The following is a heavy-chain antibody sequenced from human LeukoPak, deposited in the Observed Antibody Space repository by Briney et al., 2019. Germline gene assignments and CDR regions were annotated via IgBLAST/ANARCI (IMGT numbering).Heavy chain of an antibody. Sequence: GGSLRLSCEASGFVFSMYGMHWVRQAPGKGLEWAAVISDDGSRSYFANSVKGRFTMSKDNSKNTVYLQMNSLRPDDTAVYFCAKDRAGAADYWGQGTRVIVSS. J-gene: IGHJ4*02. V-gene: IGHV3-30*18. CDR2: ISDDGSRS. CDR1: GFVFSMYG. CDR3: AKDRAGAADY. D-gene: IGHD6-19*01.